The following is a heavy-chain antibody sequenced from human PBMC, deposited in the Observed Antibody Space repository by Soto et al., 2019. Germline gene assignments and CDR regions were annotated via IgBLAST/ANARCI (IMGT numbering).Heavy chain of an antibody. CDR1: GGTFSIYT. V-gene: IGHV1-69*04. J-gene: IGHJ3*02. Sequence: SVKVSCKASGGTFSIYTIIWVRQAPGQGLEWMGRIIPILGIANYAQKFQGRVTITADKSTSTAYMELSSLRSEDTAVYYCARDGREVRGVINGAFDIWGQGTMVTVSS. CDR2: IIPILGIA. CDR3: ARDGREVRGVINGAFDI. D-gene: IGHD3-10*01.